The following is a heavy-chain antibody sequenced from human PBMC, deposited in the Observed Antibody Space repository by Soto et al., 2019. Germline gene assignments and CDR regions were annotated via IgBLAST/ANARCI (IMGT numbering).Heavy chain of an antibody. D-gene: IGHD4-4*01. V-gene: IGHV4-39*07. CDR2: IYYSGST. CDR3: ARGMTTVTTLDY. Sequence: SETLSLTCTVSGGSISSSSYYWGWIRQPPGKGLEWIGSIYYSGSTYYNPSLKSRVTISVDRSKNQFSLKLSSVTAADTAVYYCARGMTTVTTLDYWGQGTLVTVSS. CDR1: GGSISSSSYY. J-gene: IGHJ4*02.